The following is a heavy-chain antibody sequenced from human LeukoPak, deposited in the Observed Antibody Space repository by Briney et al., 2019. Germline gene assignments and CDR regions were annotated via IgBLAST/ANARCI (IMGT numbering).Heavy chain of an antibody. D-gene: IGHD4-17*01. V-gene: IGHV3-7*01. Sequence: GGSLRLSCAASGFTFSTYWMSWVRQAPGKGLEWVANIKQDGSQKYYVDSVKGRFTISRDNAKNSLYLQMNSLRAEDTAVYYCARETVTTRIYFDYWGQGTLVTVSS. CDR2: IKQDGSQK. CDR3: ARETVTTRIYFDY. CDR1: GFTFSTYW. J-gene: IGHJ4*02.